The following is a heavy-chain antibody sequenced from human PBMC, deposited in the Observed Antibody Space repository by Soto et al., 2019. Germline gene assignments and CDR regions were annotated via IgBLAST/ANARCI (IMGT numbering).Heavy chain of an antibody. V-gene: IGHV1-69*02. CDR2: IIPILGIA. CDR3: ASSAAVENWFDP. D-gene: IGHD6-19*01. J-gene: IGHJ5*02. Sequence: SVKVSCKASGGTFSSYTISWVRQAPGQGLEWMGRIIPILGIANYAQKFQGRVTITADKSTSTAYMELSSLRSEDTAVYYCASSAAVENWFDPWGQGTLVTVSS. CDR1: GGTFSSYT.